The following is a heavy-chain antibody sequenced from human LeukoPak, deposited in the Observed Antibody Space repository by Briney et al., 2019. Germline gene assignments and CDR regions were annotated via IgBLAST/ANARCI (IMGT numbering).Heavy chain of an antibody. CDR1: GGSIGSSSYY. CDR3: ARVTGIAVAGTYY. J-gene: IGHJ4*02. Sequence: SETLSLTCTVSGGSIGSSSYYWGWIRQPPGKGLEWIGSIYYSGSTYYNPSLKSRVTISVDTSKNQFSLKLSSVTAADTAVYYCARVTGIAVAGTYYWGQGTLVTVSS. D-gene: IGHD6-19*01. V-gene: IGHV4-39*07. CDR2: IYYSGST.